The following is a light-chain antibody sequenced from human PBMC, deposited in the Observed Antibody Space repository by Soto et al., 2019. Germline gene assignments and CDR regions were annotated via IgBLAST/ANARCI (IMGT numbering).Light chain of an antibody. CDR2: DVS. V-gene: IGLV2-14*01. J-gene: IGLJ2*01. CDR3: SSYTSSSTRV. CDR1: SSDGGGYNY. Sequence: QSALTQAASVSGCPGQSITISCTGTSSDGGGYNYVSWYQQHPGKAPKLMIYDVSNRPSGVSNRFSGSKSGNTASLTISGLQAEDEADYYCSSYTSSSTRVFGGGTKLTVL.